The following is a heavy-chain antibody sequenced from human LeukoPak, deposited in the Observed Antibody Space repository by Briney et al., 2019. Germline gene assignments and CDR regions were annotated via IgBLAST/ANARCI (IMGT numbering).Heavy chain of an antibody. J-gene: IGHJ4*02. CDR2: IYYSGST. Sequence: SETLSLTCTVSGGSISSGGYYWSWIRQHPGRGLEWIGYIYYSGSTYYNPSLKSRVTISVDTSKNQFSLKLSSVTAADTAVYYCARRSSGRLAAAGYYFDYWGQGTLVTVSS. CDR3: ARRSSGRLAAAGYYFDY. V-gene: IGHV4-31*03. D-gene: IGHD6-13*01. CDR1: GGSISSGGYY.